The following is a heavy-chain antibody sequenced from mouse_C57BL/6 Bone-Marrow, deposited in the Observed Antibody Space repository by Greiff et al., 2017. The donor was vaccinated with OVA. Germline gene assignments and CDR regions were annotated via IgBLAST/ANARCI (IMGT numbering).Heavy chain of an antibody. CDR1: GFTFSSYA. J-gene: IGHJ3*01. CDR2: ISDGGSYT. V-gene: IGHV5-4*01. D-gene: IGHD1-1*01. Sequence: DVHLVEPGGGLVKPGGSLKLSCAASGFTFSSYAMSWVRQTPEKRLEWVATISDGGSYTYYPDNVKGRFTISRVNAKKNLYMQMSHLTSEDTAMYYGASLYYGAWFAYCCQGTLVTVSA. CDR3: ASLYYGAWFAY.